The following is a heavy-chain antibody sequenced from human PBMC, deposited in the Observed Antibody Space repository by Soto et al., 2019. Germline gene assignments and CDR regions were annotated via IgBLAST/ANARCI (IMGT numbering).Heavy chain of an antibody. CDR2: IINTGGGT. CDR1: GFTFSYYA. D-gene: IGHD4-17*01. CDR3: ARDRYGDYLDY. Sequence: EVQLLESGGGLVQPGGSLRLSCAASGFTFSYYALSWVRQAPGEGLQWVSAIINTGGGTFYSDAVKGRFTISRDNTKNTLYLQMNSLRAEDTAVYYCARDRYGDYLDYWGQGTLVTVSS. V-gene: IGHV3-23*01. J-gene: IGHJ4*02.